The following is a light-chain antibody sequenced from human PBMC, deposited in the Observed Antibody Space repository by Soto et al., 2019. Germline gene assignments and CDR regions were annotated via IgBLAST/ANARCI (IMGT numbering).Light chain of an antibody. CDR2: LNSDGSH. V-gene: IGLV4-69*01. CDR1: SGHSSYA. Sequence: QSVLTQSPSASASLGASVKLTCTLSSGHSSYAIAWHQQQPEKGPRYLMKLNSDGSHSKGDGIPDRFSGSRSGAERYLLISSLQSEDEADYYCQTWGTGIRVFGGGTKLTVL. CDR3: QTWGTGIRV. J-gene: IGLJ3*02.